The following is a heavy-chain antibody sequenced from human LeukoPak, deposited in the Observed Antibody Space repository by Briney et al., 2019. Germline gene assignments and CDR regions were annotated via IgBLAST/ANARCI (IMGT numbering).Heavy chain of an antibody. CDR1: GFTFSSYA. D-gene: IGHD4-11*01. V-gene: IGHV3-30-3*01. CDR3: ARDRHYSPDY. CDR2: ISYDGSNK. Sequence: GRSLRLYCEASGFTFSSYAMHWVRQAPGKGLEWVAVISYDGSNKYYADSVKGRFTISRDNSKNTLYLQMDSLRAEDTAVYYCARDRHYSPDYWGQGTLVTVSS. J-gene: IGHJ4*02.